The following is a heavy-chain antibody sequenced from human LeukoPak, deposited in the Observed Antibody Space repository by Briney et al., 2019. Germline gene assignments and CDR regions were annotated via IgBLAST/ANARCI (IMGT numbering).Heavy chain of an antibody. CDR3: ARESVAAAGTPADY. J-gene: IGHJ4*02. CDR2: IYTNGNT. V-gene: IGHV4-61*02. D-gene: IGHD6-13*01. CDR1: GGSISSGGNY. Sequence: SETLSLTCTVSGGSISSGGNYWSWIRQPPGKGLELIGRIYTNGNTNYNPPLKSRHTISIDTSKNQFSLKLNSVTAADTAVYYCARESVAAAGTPADYWGQGTLVTVSS.